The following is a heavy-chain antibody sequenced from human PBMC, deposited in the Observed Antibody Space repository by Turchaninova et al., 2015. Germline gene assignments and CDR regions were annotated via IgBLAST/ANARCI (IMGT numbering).Heavy chain of an antibody. Sequence: QVPLQQWGAGLLKPSETLSLPCALYGGSFSGYYWSWIRQPPGKGLEWIGEINHSGSTNYNPSLKSRVTISVDTSKNQFSLKLSSVTAADTAVYYCAREDCSSSICYPLDYWGQGTLVTVSS. CDR3: AREDCSSSICYPLDY. CDR2: INHSGST. V-gene: IGHV4-34*01. D-gene: IGHD2-2*01. J-gene: IGHJ4*02. CDR1: GGSFSGYY.